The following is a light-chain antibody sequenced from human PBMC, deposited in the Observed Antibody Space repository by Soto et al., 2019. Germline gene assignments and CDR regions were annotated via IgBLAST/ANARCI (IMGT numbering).Light chain of an antibody. CDR2: KAS. CDR3: QHYNSYSEA. CDR1: QSLNTW. V-gene: IGKV1-5*03. Sequence: IPMTQSPSTLSASVGDRVTFTCRASQSLNTWLAWYQQKPGKAPKLLIYKASTLKSGVPSRFSGSGSGTEFTLTISSLQPDDFATYHCQHYNSYSEAFGQGTKVELK. J-gene: IGKJ1*01.